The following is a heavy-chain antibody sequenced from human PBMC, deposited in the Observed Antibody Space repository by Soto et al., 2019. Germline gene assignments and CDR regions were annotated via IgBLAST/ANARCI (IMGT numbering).Heavy chain of an antibody. CDR1: GGSISSGDYY. CDR3: ARDRYYDILTGYKSYYYGMDV. D-gene: IGHD3-9*01. CDR2: IYYSGST. V-gene: IGHV4-30-4*01. J-gene: IGHJ6*02. Sequence: SETLSLTCTVSGGSISSGDYYWSWIRQPPGKGLEWIGYIYYSGSTYYNPSLNSRVTISVDTSKNQFSLKLSSVTAADTAVYYCARDRYYDILTGYKSYYYGMDVWGQGTTVTVSS.